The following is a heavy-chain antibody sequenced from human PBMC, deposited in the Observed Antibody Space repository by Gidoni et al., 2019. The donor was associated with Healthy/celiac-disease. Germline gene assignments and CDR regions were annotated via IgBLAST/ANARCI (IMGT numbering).Heavy chain of an antibody. CDR1: GGSISSSSYY. D-gene: IGHD2-15*01. Sequence: QLHLQESGPGLVKPSETLSLTCTVSGGSISSSSYYWGWHRPPPGKGLEWIGSIYYSGSTYYNPSLKSRVTISVDTSKNQFYLKLSSVTAADTAVYYCAYCSGGSCHFDYWGQGTLVTVSS. J-gene: IGHJ4*02. V-gene: IGHV4-39*01. CDR2: IYYSGST. CDR3: AYCSGGSCHFDY.